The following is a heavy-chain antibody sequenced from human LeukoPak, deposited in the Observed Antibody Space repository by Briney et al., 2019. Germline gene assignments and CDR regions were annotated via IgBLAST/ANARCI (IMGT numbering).Heavy chain of an antibody. J-gene: IGHJ4*02. CDR3: ARRPRNSPFDY. CDR2: IYPGDSET. CDR1: GYNFATYW. D-gene: IGHD2-21*01. Sequence: GESLKISCQGSGYNFATYWIGWVRQMPGKGPEWMGIIYPGDSETRYSPSFQGQVTFSADKSISTAYLQWSSLKASDSAIYYCARRPRNSPFDYWGQGALVTVSS. V-gene: IGHV5-51*01.